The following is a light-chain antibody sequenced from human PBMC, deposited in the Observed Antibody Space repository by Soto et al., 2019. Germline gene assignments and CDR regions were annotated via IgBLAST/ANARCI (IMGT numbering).Light chain of an antibody. CDR1: QGISNY. V-gene: IGKV1-27*01. J-gene: IGKJ1*01. CDR2: AAS. CDR3: QKYDSATWT. Sequence: DIQMTQSPSSLSASVRDRVTITCRASQGISNYLAWYQQKPGKVPKLLIYAASTLQSGVPSRFSGSGSGTDFTLTISSLQPEDVSTYYCQKYDSATWTFGKGTKVEIK.